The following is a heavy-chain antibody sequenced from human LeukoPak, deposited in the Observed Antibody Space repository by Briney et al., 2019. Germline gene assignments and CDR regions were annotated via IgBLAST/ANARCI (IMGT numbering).Heavy chain of an antibody. J-gene: IGHJ4*02. D-gene: IGHD4-17*01. CDR3: ARGVRSYGDPTNFDY. Sequence: SETLSLTCTVSGGSFGSYYWSWLRQPPGKGLEWIGYIYYSGSTYYNPSLKSRVTISVDTSKNQFSLKLSSVTAADTAVYYCARGVRSYGDPTNFDYWGQGTLVTVSS. V-gene: IGHV4-59*12. CDR1: GGSFGSYY. CDR2: IYYSGST.